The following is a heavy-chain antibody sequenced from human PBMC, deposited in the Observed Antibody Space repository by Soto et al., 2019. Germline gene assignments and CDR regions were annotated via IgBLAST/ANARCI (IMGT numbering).Heavy chain of an antibody. CDR1: GFTFSSYA. CDR3: ARDVAGYSSGWPYWYFDL. CDR2: ISYDGSNK. J-gene: IGHJ2*01. V-gene: IGHV3-30-3*01. D-gene: IGHD6-19*01. Sequence: QVQLVESGGGVVQPGRSLRLSCAASGFTFSSYAMHWVRQAPGKGLEWVAVISYDGSNKYYADSVKGRFTISRDNSKNTLYLQMNSVRAEDTAVYYCARDVAGYSSGWPYWYFDLWGRGTLVTVSS.